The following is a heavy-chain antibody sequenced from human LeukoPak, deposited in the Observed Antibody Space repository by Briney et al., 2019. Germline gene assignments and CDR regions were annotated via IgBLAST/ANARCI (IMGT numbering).Heavy chain of an antibody. V-gene: IGHV4-30-4*01. J-gene: IGHJ1*01. D-gene: IGHD6-19*01. CDR3: SRRGGWTRNTAC. Sequence: SQTLSLTCTVSGGSISSGDYYWSWIRQPPGKGLEWIGNIYYSGSTDYNPSLKSRVTISVDTSKNQFSLKLSAVTAPDSTVFYGSRRGGWTRNTACWSQGSLVTAS. CDR2: IYYSGST. CDR1: GGSISSGDYY.